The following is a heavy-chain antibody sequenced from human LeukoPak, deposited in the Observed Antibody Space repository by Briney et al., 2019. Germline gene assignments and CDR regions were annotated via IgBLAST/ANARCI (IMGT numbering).Heavy chain of an antibody. CDR2: ISSGSSYI. Sequence: GGSLRLSCAASGFTFSTYTMTWVRQAPGKGLEWVSSISSGSSYIYYADSVKGRFTISRDNTKNSLYLQMNSLRAEDTAVYYCATGGTSGWYYDYWGQGTLVTVSS. CDR3: ATGGTSGWYYDY. CDR1: GFTFSTYT. V-gene: IGHV3-21*01. J-gene: IGHJ4*02. D-gene: IGHD6-19*01.